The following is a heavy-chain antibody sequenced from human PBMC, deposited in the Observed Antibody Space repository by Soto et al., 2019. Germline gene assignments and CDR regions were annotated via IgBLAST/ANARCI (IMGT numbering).Heavy chain of an antibody. CDR1: GYTFTGYY. V-gene: IGHV1-2*04. CDR3: ARDFFPLVVGYGMDV. Sequence: ASVKVSCKASGYTFTGYYMHWVRQAPGQGLEWMGWINPNSGGTNYAQKFQGWVTMTRDTSISTAYMKLSRLRSDDTAVYYCARDFFPLVVGYGMDVWGQGTTVTVSS. J-gene: IGHJ6*02. D-gene: IGHD2-2*01. CDR2: INPNSGGT.